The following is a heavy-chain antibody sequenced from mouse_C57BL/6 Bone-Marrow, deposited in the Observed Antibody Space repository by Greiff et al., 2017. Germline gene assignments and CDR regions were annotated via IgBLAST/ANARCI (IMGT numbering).Heavy chain of an antibody. V-gene: IGHV14-3*01. CDR2: IDPEHGSP. CDR1: GFNITNTY. Sequence: VQLQQSVAELVRPGASVKLSCNASGFNITNTYLHWVKQRPEQGLEWIGRIDPEHGSPKYAPKFQGKATITADTSSNTDYLQLSSLTSEDTAIYYGAIWFAYWGQGTLVTVSA. J-gene: IGHJ3*01. CDR3: AIWFAY.